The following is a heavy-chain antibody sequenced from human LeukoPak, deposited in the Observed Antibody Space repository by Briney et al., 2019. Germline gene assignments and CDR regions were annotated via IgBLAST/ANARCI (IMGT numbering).Heavy chain of an antibody. CDR1: GFTFNSYG. V-gene: IGHV3-30*03. J-gene: IGHJ4*02. Sequence: GGSLRLSCAASGFTFNSYGMHGVRHAPGKGLEWVADISYDGSNKHSADSVKGRFTISRDNSKNTLYLQMNSLSPDDTAVYYSSSPQGPAKYGLSGQESFDYWGQGALVTVSS. D-gene: IGHD2-15*01. CDR3: SSPQGPAKYGLSGQESFDY. CDR2: ISYDGSNK.